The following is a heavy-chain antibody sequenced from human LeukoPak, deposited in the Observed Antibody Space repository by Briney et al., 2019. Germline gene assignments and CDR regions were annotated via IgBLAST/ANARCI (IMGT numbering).Heavy chain of an antibody. J-gene: IGHJ4*02. CDR1: GFTFSSYS. CDR2: IKSKTDGGTT. D-gene: IGHD3-3*01. Sequence: GGSLRLSCAASGFTFSSYSMSWVRQAPGKGLEWVGRIKSKTDGGTTDYAAPVKGRFTISRDDSKNTLYLQMNSLKTEDTAVYYCTTVGYYDFWSGYLGSFDYWGQGTLVTVSS. CDR3: TTVGYYDFWSGYLGSFDY. V-gene: IGHV3-15*01.